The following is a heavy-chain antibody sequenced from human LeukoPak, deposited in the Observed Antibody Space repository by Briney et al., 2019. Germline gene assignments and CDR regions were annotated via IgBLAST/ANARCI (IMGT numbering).Heavy chain of an antibody. V-gene: IGHV3-23*01. CDR3: AKDPGSIVATIIDY. CDR2: ISGSGATT. D-gene: IGHD5-12*01. CDR1: GFTFSYHT. Sequence: GGSLRLSCEASGFTFSYHTMTWVRQAPGKGLEWVSGISGSGATTYYADSVKGRFTISRDNSKSTLYLQMNSLRAEDTAVYYCAKDPGSIVATIIDYWGQGTLVTVSS. J-gene: IGHJ4*02.